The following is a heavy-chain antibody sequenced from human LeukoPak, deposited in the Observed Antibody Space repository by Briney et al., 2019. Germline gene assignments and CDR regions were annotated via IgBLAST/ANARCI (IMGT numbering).Heavy chain of an antibody. D-gene: IGHD6-19*01. CDR3: AKDIVPDSGWDLDY. Sequence: GGSLRLSCAASGFSFSTYSMTWVRQRPGKGLEWVSSIYNSGSEIFYADSVKGRFTISRDNSNNMLYLQMNSLRAGDSAVYFCAKDIVPDSGWDLDYWGRGTLVTVSS. V-gene: IGHV3-23*05. J-gene: IGHJ4*02. CDR1: GFSFSTYS. CDR2: IYNSGSEI.